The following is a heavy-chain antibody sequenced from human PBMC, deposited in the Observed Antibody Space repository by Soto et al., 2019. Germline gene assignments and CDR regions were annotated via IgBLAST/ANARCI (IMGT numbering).Heavy chain of an antibody. CDR2: IKQDGSEK. J-gene: IGHJ4*02. CDR3: ARESEDLTSNFDY. V-gene: IGHV3-7*01. CDR1: GFTFSSYW. Sequence: QTGGSLRLSCAASGFTFSSYWMSWVRQAPGKGLEWVANIKQDGSEKYYVDSVKGRFTISRDNAKNSLYLEMNSLRAEDTAVYYCARESEDLTSNFDYWGQGTLVNVSS.